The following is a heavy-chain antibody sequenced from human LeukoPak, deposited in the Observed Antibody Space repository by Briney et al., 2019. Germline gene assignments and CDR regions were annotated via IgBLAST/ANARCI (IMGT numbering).Heavy chain of an antibody. J-gene: IGHJ5*02. Sequence: SETLSLTCAVSGYSISSGYYWGWIRQPPGKGLEGIGSIYHSGSTYYNPSLKSRVTISVDTSKNQFSLKLSSVTAADTAVYYCARRRITMVRGEGWFDPWGQGTLVTVSS. D-gene: IGHD3-10*01. CDR1: GYSISSGYY. V-gene: IGHV4-38-2*01. CDR3: ARRRITMVRGEGWFDP. CDR2: IYHSGST.